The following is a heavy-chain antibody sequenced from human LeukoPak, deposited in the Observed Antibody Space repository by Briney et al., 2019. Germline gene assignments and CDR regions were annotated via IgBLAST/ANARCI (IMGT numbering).Heavy chain of an antibody. V-gene: IGHV4-39*07. CDR3: ARVLRFLESISGNWFDP. J-gene: IGHJ5*02. Sequence: SETLSLTCTVSGGSISSSSYYWGWIRQPPGKGLEWIGSIYYSGSTYYNPSLKSRVTISVDTSKNQFSLKLSSVTAADTAVYYCARVLRFLESISGNWFDPWGQGTLVTVSS. CDR1: GGSISSSSYY. CDR2: IYYSGST. D-gene: IGHD3-3*01.